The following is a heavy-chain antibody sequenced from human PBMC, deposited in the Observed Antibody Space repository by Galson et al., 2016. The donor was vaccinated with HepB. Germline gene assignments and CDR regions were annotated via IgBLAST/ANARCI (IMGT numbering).Heavy chain of an antibody. CDR2: TNNDGTST. D-gene: IGHD1-26*01. CDR1: GFTFGSYW. V-gene: IGHV3-74*01. CDR3: ARDPGSFFDY. J-gene: IGHJ4*02. Sequence: SLRLSCAASGFTFGSYWMHWVRQAPGKGLEWVSRTNNDGTSTTYADSVKGRFTISRDNTKNTLYLHMDTLRPEATALYYCARDPGSFFDYWGQGSLVTVSS.